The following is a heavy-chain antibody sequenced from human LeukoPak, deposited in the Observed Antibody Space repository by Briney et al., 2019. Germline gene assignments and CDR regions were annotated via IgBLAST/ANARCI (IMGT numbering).Heavy chain of an antibody. CDR1: GFTFSSYG. D-gene: IGHD5-18*01. V-gene: IGHV3-33*01. J-gene: IGHJ4*02. CDR3: AREGDVDTAMVFDY. CDR2: IWYDGSNK. Sequence: PGGSLRPSCAASGFTFSSYGMHWVRQAPGKGLEWVAVIWYDGSNKYYADSVKGRFTISRDNSKNTLYLQMNSLRAEDTAVYYCAREGDVDTAMVFDYWGQGTLVTVSS.